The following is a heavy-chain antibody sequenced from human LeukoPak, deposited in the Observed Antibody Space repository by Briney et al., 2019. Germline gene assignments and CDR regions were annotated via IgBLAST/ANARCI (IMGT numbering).Heavy chain of an antibody. Sequence: AGGSLRLSCAASGFTFSSYAMSWVRQAPGKGLEWVSAVSGDGANTYYTDSVKGRLTISKDNSKSTLSLQMNSLRAEDTAIYYCAKDLGAGGGSVFNYWGQGALVTVSS. CDR2: VSGDGANT. D-gene: IGHD3-10*01. V-gene: IGHV3-23*01. CDR1: GFTFSSYA. J-gene: IGHJ4*02. CDR3: AKDLGAGGGSVFNY.